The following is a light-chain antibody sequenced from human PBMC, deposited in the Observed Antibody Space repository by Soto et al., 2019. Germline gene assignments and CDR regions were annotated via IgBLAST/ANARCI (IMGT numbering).Light chain of an antibody. V-gene: IGKV1-5*01. Sequence: QLLSAVTANNGTPLTIPCRASQSIGRWLAWYQQRPGKAPKILIYHASRLETGVPSSISGSGSGKEITLTISSQPPDDLATYCCQYDNIQDTFGDGANVDI. CDR1: QSIGRW. J-gene: IGKJ3*01. CDR2: HAS. CDR3: QYDNIQDT.